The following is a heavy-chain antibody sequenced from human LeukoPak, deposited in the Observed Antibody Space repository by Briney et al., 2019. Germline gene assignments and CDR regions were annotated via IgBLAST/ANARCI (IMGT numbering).Heavy chain of an antibody. CDR2: IHYSGTT. CDR3: ARGERYSYRFDSFDP. J-gene: IGHJ5*02. D-gene: IGHD3-16*02. CDR1: GGSISSGNYY. V-gene: IGHV4-39*07. Sequence: SETLSLTCTVSGGSISSGNYYWGWIRQPPGKGLEWIASIHYSGTTYYNPSLKSRVTISVDSSKNQFSLRLSSVTAADTAVYFCARGERYSYRFDSFDPWGQGTLVTVSS.